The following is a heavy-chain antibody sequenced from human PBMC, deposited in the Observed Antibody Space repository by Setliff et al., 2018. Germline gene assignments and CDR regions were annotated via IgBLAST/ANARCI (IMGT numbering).Heavy chain of an antibody. CDR1: GFAFGDYA. CDR3: TREASVDFWSGYPYYYYMDV. CDR2: IRSKAYGGTT. J-gene: IGHJ6*03. V-gene: IGHV3-49*04. Sequence: GGSLRLSCTASGFAFGDYAMSWVRQAPGKGLEWVGFIRSKAYGGTTEYAASVKGRFTISRDDSKSIAYLQMNSLKTEDTAVYYCTREASVDFWSGYPYYYYMDVWGKGTTVTVSS. D-gene: IGHD3-3*01.